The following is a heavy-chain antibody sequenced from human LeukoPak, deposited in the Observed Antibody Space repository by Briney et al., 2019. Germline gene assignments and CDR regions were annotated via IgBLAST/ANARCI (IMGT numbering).Heavy chain of an antibody. Sequence: SGGPLSLSCATSGFPYGDYYMICIRQAPGKGREGISYIRYTATDIYYADSVKGRFTISRDNAKKSLYLQMNSLRADDPAVYYCARDDMFERPSFDIWGQGTMVTVSS. CDR3: ARDDMFERPSFDI. CDR1: GFPYGDYY. V-gene: IGHV3-11*01. D-gene: IGHD1-1*01. J-gene: IGHJ3*02. CDR2: IRYTATDI.